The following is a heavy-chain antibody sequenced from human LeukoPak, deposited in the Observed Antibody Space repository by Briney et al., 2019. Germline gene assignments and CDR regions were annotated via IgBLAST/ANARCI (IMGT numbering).Heavy chain of an antibody. CDR2: ISSSSSYI. CDR3: ARDLREDIAYLGGVLGFDD. Sequence: PGGSLRLSCAASGFTFSSYSMNWVRQAPGKGLEWVSSISSSSSYIYYADSVKGRFTISRDNAKNSLYLQMNSLRAEDTAVYYCARDLREDIAYLGGVLGFDDWGQGTLVTVSS. J-gene: IGHJ4*02. V-gene: IGHV3-21*01. CDR1: GFTFSSYS. D-gene: IGHD5-12*01.